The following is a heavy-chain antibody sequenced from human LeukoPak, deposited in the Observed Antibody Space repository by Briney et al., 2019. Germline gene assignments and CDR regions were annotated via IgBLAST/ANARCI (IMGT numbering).Heavy chain of an antibody. V-gene: IGHV3-23*01. CDR2: ISGSGGST. Sequence: GGSLRLSCAASGFTYSSYAMSWVRQAPGKGLEWVSAISGSGGSTYYADSVKGRFTISRDNSKNTLYLQMNSLRAEDTAVYYCARRRQWPHICFDPWGQGTLVTVSS. J-gene: IGHJ5*02. CDR3: ARRRQWPHICFDP. CDR1: GFTYSSYA. D-gene: IGHD6-19*01.